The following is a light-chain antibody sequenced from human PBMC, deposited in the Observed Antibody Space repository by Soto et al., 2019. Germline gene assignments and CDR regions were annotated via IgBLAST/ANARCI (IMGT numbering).Light chain of an antibody. CDR1: SSDVGICDC. CDR3: GSYTSSNTVI. Sequence: QSALTQPASVSGSPGQSITISCTGTSSDVGICDCVSWYQQHPGKAPKVLIHDVRNRPSGVSNRFSGSKSGNTASLSISGLQAEDEADYYCGSYTSSNTVIFGGGTKVTVL. J-gene: IGLJ2*01. V-gene: IGLV2-14*03. CDR2: DVR.